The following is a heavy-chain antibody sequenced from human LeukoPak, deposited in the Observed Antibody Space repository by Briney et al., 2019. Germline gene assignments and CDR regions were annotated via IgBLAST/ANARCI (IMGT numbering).Heavy chain of an antibody. Sequence: GGSLRLSCAASGFTFSSYAMSWVRQAPGKGVEWVSAISGSGGSTYYADSVKGRFTISRDNSKNTLYLQMNSLGAEDTAVYYCVLPYDYGDYVFDYWGQGTLVTVSS. V-gene: IGHV3-23*01. J-gene: IGHJ4*02. CDR1: GFTFSSYA. CDR2: ISGSGGST. D-gene: IGHD4-17*01. CDR3: VLPYDYGDYVFDY.